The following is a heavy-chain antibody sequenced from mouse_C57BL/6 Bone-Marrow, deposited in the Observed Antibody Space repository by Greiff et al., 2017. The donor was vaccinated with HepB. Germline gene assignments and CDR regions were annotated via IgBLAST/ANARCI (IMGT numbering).Heavy chain of an antibody. D-gene: IGHD2-1*01. CDR2: ISYDGSN. V-gene: IGHV3-6*01. J-gene: IGHJ2*01. CDR3: AKGGNYYFDY. CDR1: GYSITSGYY. Sequence: EVQLQESGPGLVKPSQSLSLTCSVTGYSITSGYYWNWIRQFPGNKLEWMGYISYDGSNNYNPSLKNRISITRDTSTNQFFLKLNSVTTEDTATYYCAKGGNYYFDYWGQGTTLTVSS.